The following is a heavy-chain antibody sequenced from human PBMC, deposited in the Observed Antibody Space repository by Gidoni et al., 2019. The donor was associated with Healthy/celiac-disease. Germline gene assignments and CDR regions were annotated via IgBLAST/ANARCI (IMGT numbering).Heavy chain of an antibody. J-gene: IGHJ4*02. D-gene: IGHD4-17*01. CDR2: IYSGGST. V-gene: IGHV3-66*01. CDR1: GFTVSSNY. Sequence: EVHLVDSGGGLVAPGVSVSLSFAASGFTVSSNYMSWVRQAPGKGLEWVSVIYSGGSTYYADSVKGRFTISRDNSKNTLYLQMNSLRAEDTAVYYCARDPDLGDYEDYWGQGTLVTVSS. CDR3: ARDPDLGDYEDY.